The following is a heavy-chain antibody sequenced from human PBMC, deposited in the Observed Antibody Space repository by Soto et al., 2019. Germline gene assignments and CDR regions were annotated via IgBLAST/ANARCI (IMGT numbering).Heavy chain of an antibody. J-gene: IGHJ6*02. CDR2: IDPSDSYT. Sequence: PGESLKISCQGSGYSFTSYWIGWVRQMPGKGLEWMGRIDPSDSYTNYSPSFQGHVTISADKSISTAYLQWSSLKASDTAMYYCARHTVWSYYYCGMDVWGQGTTVTVSS. CDR1: GYSFTSYW. V-gene: IGHV5-10-1*01. CDR3: ARHTVWSYYYCGMDV. D-gene: IGHD3-3*01.